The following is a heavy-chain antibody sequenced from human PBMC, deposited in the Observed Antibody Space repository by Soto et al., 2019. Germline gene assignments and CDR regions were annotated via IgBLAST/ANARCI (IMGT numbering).Heavy chain of an antibody. Sequence: SETLSLTCAVYGGSFSGYYRSWIRQPPGKGLEWIGEINHSGSTNYNASLKSRVTISVDTSKIQFSLRLISVTAADTAVYYCARLNSAGTSRPSHWGQGTLVT. V-gene: IGHV4-34*01. CDR1: GGSFSGYY. D-gene: IGHD6-13*01. CDR3: ARLNSAGTSRPSH. J-gene: IGHJ4*02. CDR2: INHSGST.